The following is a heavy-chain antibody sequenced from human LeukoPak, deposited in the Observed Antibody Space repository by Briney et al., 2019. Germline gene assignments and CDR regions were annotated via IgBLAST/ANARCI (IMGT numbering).Heavy chain of an antibody. Sequence: SETLSLTCTVSGGSISSYYWSWIRQPPGKGLEWIGYIYYSGSTNYNPSLKSRVTISVDTSKNQFSLKLSSVTAADTAVYYCAREFYGAGSLGYWGQGTLVTVSS. CDR3: AREFYGAGSLGY. CDR1: GGSISSYY. D-gene: IGHD3-3*01. J-gene: IGHJ4*02. CDR2: IYYSGST. V-gene: IGHV4-59*01.